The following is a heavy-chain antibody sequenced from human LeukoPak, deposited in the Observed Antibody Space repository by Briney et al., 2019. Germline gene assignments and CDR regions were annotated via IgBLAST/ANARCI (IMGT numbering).Heavy chain of an antibody. D-gene: IGHD3-10*01. Sequence: SVKVSCKASGGTFSSYAISWVRQAPGQGLEWMGGIIPIFGTANYAQKFQGRVTITVDESTSTAYMELSSLRSEDTAVYYCARAHQYYYGSGSSSYFDYWGQGTLVTVSS. CDR3: ARAHQYYYGSGSSSYFDY. J-gene: IGHJ4*02. V-gene: IGHV1-69*01. CDR1: GGTFSSYA. CDR2: IIPIFGTA.